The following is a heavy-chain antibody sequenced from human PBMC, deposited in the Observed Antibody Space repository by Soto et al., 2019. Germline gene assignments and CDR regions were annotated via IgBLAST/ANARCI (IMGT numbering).Heavy chain of an antibody. D-gene: IGHD1-7*01. CDR3: AAATTWNFHFHY. CDR2: IWYDGSNR. Sequence: QVQLVESGGGVVQPGTSLRLSCAASGFTISTHGMHWVRQAPGKGLEWVANIWYDGSNRFYADSVTGRFTISEDNSKNTLYLQMSSLRAEDTAVYYCAAATTWNFHFHYWGQGTQVTVSS. J-gene: IGHJ4*02. V-gene: IGHV3-33*01. CDR1: GFTISTHG.